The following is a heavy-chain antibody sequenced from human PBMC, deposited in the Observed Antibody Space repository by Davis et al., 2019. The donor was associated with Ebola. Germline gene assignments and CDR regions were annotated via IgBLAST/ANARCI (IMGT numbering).Heavy chain of an antibody. Sequence: AASVKVSCKASGYTFTGYYIHLVRQAPGQGLEWMGRINPNSGGTNYAQQFQGRVTMAWDTSISTAYMELSRLRFDDTAVYYCARGGITMTVVPRDYYYGMDVWGQGTTVTVSS. CDR1: GYTFTGYY. CDR3: ARGGITMTVVPRDYYYGMDV. D-gene: IGHD3-22*01. V-gene: IGHV1-2*06. J-gene: IGHJ6*02. CDR2: INPNSGGT.